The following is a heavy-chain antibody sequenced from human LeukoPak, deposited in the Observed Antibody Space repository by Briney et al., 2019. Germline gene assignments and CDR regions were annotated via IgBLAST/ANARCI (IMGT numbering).Heavy chain of an antibody. Sequence: ASVKVSCKASGYTFTSYDFNWVRQATGQGLEWMGWMRTDSGDTSYAQKFQGRVTMTRDTSTSTVYMELSSLRSEDTAVYYCARDVRYCSSTSCYRLRYYYYGMDVWGQGTTVTVSS. CDR3: ARDVRYCSSTSCYRLRYYYYGMDV. V-gene: IGHV1-8*01. CDR2: MRTDSGDT. CDR1: GYTFTSYD. D-gene: IGHD2-2*01. J-gene: IGHJ6*02.